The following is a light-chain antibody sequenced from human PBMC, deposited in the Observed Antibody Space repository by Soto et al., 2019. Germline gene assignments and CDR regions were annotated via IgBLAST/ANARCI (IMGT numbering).Light chain of an antibody. CDR3: SAYAGSILYV. CDR2: EVN. Sequence: QSALTQPPSASGSPGQSVTISCTGTSSDVGGYNYVSWYQQYPGKAPKLMIYEVNKRPSGVPDRFSGSKSGNTVSLTVSGFQVEDEADYYCSAYAGSILYVFGTGTKVTVL. V-gene: IGLV2-8*01. J-gene: IGLJ1*01. CDR1: SSDVGGYNY.